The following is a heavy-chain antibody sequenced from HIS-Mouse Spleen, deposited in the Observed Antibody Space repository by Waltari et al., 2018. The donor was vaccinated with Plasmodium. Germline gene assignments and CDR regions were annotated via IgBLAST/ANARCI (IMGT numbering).Heavy chain of an antibody. Sequence: QVQLQASGPGLVKPSETLSLTCTVSGGSISSYYWSWIRQPPGKGLEWIGYIYYSGCTNYDPPRERRVTISLDTSKNECSLKLSSVTAADTAVYYCARVGRRIWGAFDIGGQGTMVTVSS. CDR1: GGSISSYY. D-gene: IGHD3-16*01. J-gene: IGHJ3*02. V-gene: IGHV4-59*01. CDR2: IYYSGCT. CDR3: ARVGRRIWGAFDI.